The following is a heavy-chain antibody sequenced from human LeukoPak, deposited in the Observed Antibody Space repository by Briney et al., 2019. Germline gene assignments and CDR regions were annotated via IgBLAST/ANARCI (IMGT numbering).Heavy chain of an antibody. CDR1: GFTFSSYG. D-gene: IGHD2-21*01. CDR2: ISSSGSTI. CDR3: AKAPVTSCRGAYCYPFDS. Sequence: GGTLRLSCAASGFTFSSYGMSWVRQAPGKGLEWVSYISSSGSTIYYADSVRGRFTISRDNSKNTLYLQMNSLRAEDAAVYFCAKAPVTSCRGAYCYPFDSWGQGTLVTVSS. V-gene: IGHV3-23*01. J-gene: IGHJ4*02.